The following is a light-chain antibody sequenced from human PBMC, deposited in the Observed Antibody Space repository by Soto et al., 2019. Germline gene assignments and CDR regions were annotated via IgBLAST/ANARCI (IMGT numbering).Light chain of an antibody. CDR2: AAS. CDR3: LKHNSYPIT. CDR1: QSISNH. Sequence: DIQMTQSPSSLSASVEDRVIITCRASQSISNHLNWYQQKPGKAPKRLIYAASSLQSGVPSRFSGSGSGTEFTLTISSLQPEDFGTYYCLKHNSYPITCGQGTRREIK. J-gene: IGKJ5*01. V-gene: IGKV1-17*01.